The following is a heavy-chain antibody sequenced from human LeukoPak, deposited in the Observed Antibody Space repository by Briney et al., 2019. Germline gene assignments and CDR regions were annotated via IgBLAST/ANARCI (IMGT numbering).Heavy chain of an antibody. CDR2: ISVRSNYI. CDR3: VRLRRNSDTTGFYYYDDF. V-gene: IGHV3-21*01. D-gene: IGHD3-22*01. CDR1: GYTFSSHS. Sequence: GGSLRLSCAASGYTFSSHSMNWVRQAPGKGLEWVSSISVRSNYIYYADSVRGRFRISRDDARDSLYLQMNSLRAEDTAVYYCVRLRRNSDTTGFYYYDDFWGQGTLVTVSS. J-gene: IGHJ4*02.